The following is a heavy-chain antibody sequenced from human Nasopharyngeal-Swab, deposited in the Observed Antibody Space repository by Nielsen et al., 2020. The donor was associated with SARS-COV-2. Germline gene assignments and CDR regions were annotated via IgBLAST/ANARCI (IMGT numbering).Heavy chain of an antibody. D-gene: IGHD1-7*01. V-gene: IGHV4-59*08. CDR3: VRHEGGTTLDY. CDR2: ISYSGST. Sequence: PGKGLEWIGHISYSGSTHYDPSFRSRVTMSVDTSKNQFSPKLTSVTAADTAVYYCVRHEGGTTLDYWGQGTLVTVSS. J-gene: IGHJ4*02.